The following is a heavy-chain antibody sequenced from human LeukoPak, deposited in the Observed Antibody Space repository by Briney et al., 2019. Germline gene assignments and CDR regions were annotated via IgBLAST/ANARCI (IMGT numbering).Heavy chain of an antibody. CDR2: INPNSGGT. V-gene: IGHV1-2*02. D-gene: IGHD3-16*02. CDR3: ARDYRDYDYVWGSYRYIAPGY. Sequence: GASVKVSCTASGYTFIGNYMHWMRQAPGQGLEWMGWINPNSGGTNYAQKFQGRVTMTRDTSISTAFMELSSLRPDDTAVYYCARDYRDYDYVWGSYRYIAPGYWGQGTLVTVSS. CDR1: GYTFIGNY. J-gene: IGHJ4*02.